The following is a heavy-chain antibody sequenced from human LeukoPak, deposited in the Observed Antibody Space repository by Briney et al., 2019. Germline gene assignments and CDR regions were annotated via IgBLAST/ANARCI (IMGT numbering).Heavy chain of an antibody. CDR3: SRDKASGPNYFDY. J-gene: IGHJ4*02. V-gene: IGHV1-18*01. D-gene: IGHD2-8*02. CDR1: GYTFNSYG. CDR2: ISAYNGAT. Sequence: ASVKVSCKASGYTFNSYGISWVRQAPGQGLEWMGWISAYNGATSYAQNVKGRVTLTTDTSTNTAYMELRSLRSDDSAVYYCSRDKASGPNYFDYWGQGTLVTVSS.